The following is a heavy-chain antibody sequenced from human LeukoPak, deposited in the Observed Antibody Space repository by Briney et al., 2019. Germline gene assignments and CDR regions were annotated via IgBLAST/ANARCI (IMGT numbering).Heavy chain of an antibody. CDR3: ARGPDYDILADYFDY. Sequence: PGGSLRLSCAASGFTFSNYALHWVRQAPGKGLEWVAVISYDGSNKFYADSVRGRFTISRDNSKNTLFLQMNSLRPEDTAVYYCARGPDYDILADYFDYWGQGTLVT. D-gene: IGHD3-9*01. V-gene: IGHV3-30*04. J-gene: IGHJ4*02. CDR1: GFTFSNYA. CDR2: ISYDGSNK.